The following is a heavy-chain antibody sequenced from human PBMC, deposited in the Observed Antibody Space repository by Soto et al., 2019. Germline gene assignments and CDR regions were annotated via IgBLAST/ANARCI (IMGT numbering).Heavy chain of an antibody. D-gene: IGHD3-10*01. Sequence: EVQLLESGGGLVQPGGSLRLSCAASGFTFSHYAMNWVRQAPGKGLEWVSAISGSASDTYYADSVKGRFTISRDNSKNTLYLQMNSLRVDDTAVSYCAKGAGSDSGRYWGQGTLVTVSS. CDR2: ISGSASDT. CDR3: AKGAGSDSGRY. CDR1: GFTFSHYA. V-gene: IGHV3-23*01. J-gene: IGHJ4*02.